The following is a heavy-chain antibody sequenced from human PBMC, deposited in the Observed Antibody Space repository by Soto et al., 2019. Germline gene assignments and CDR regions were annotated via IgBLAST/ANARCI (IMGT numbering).Heavy chain of an antibody. CDR1: GFTFSSYA. CDR2: ISGSDGST. CDR3: ARKAGLVSSYPPEFDP. D-gene: IGHD2-2*01. V-gene: IGHV3-23*01. Sequence: GGSLRLSCAASGFTFSSYAMTWVRQAPGRGLEWVSVISGSDGSTYYADSVKGRFMISRDNSNNTLFLQMNNLKAEDTAVYYCARKAGLVSSYPPEFDPWGQGTLVTVSS. J-gene: IGHJ5*02.